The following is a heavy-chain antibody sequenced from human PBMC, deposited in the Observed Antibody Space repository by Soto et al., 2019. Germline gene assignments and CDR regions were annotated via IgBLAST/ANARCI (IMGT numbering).Heavy chain of an antibody. Sequence: QVRLVRPGAGGKKPGASVRFSCKASGYIFTNSYIHWWRQAPGQGLEWIGIINPNGGSTNYAQNFQGRVTMTRDTSTSTVYMDLSSLRSEDTAVYYCTRGLASGDYWGQGTLITVSS. CDR1: GYIFTNSY. CDR2: INPNGGST. D-gene: IGHD6-6*01. V-gene: IGHV1-46*03. CDR3: TRGLASGDY. J-gene: IGHJ4*02.